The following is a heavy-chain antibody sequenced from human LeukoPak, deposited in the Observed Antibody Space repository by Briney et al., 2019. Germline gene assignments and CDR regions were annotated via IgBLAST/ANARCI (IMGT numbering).Heavy chain of an antibody. Sequence: SVKVSCKASGGTFSSYAISWVRQAPGQGLEWMGGIIPIFGTANYAQKFQGRVTITRDTSASTAYMELSSLRSEDTAVYYCARTPTKYCSGGSCYAEYYFDYWGQGTLVTVSS. CDR3: ARTPTKYCSGGSCYAEYYFDY. CDR1: GGTFSSYA. V-gene: IGHV1-69*05. J-gene: IGHJ4*02. D-gene: IGHD2-15*01. CDR2: IIPIFGTA.